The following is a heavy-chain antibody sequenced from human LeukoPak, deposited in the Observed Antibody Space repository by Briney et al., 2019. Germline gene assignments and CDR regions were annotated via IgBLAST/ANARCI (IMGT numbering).Heavy chain of an antibody. D-gene: IGHD3-22*01. Sequence: SETLSLTCTVSGGSIINYYWSWIRQSAGTGLEWVGRIYITGSTNYNPSLQSRLSMSVDTSKNQFSLRLTSVSAADTAVYDCARLKYYDSTGYSPGYYMDVWGKGITVTVSS. CDR3: ARLKYYDSTGYSPGYYMDV. J-gene: IGHJ6*03. CDR1: GGSIINYY. V-gene: IGHV4-4*07. CDR2: IYITGST.